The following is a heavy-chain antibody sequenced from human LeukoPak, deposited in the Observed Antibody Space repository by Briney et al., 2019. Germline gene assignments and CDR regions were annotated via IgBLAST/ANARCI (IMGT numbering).Heavy chain of an antibody. CDR1: GGSFSGYY. CDR3: ARGPPGIVVVIIDNWFDP. D-gene: IGHD3-22*01. Sequence: SETLSLTCAVYGGSFSGYYWSWIRQPPGKGLEWIGEINHSGSTNYNPSLKSRVTISVDTSKNQFSLKLSSVTAADTAVYYCARGPPGIVVVIIDNWFDPWGQGALVTVSS. CDR2: INHSGST. J-gene: IGHJ5*02. V-gene: IGHV4-34*01.